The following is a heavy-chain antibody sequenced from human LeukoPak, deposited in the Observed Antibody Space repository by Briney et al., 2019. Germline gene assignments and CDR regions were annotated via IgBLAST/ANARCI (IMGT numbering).Heavy chain of an antibody. CDR2: ISYDGSNK. CDR3: ARDRAAPTWFFDL. CDR1: GFTFSSYA. Sequence: PGGSLRLSCAASGFTFSSYAMHWVRQAPGKGLEWVAVISYDGSNKYYADSVKGRFTISRDNAKTSLYLQMNTLRDEDTAVYYCARDRAAPTWFFDLWGRGTLVLVSS. J-gene: IGHJ2*01. V-gene: IGHV3-30-3*01. D-gene: IGHD2-15*01.